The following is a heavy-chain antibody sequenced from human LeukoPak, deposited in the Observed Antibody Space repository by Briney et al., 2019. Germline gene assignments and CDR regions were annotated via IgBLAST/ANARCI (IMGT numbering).Heavy chain of an antibody. V-gene: IGHV1-2*02. CDR3: ARHTRLDTYYYDSSGYSFDY. CDR1: GYTFTGYY. Sequence: ASVKVSCKASGYTFTGYYTHWVRQAPGQGLEWMGWINPNSGGTNYAQKFQGRVTMTRDTSISTAYMELSRLRSDDTAVYYCARHTRLDTYYYDSSGYSFDYWGQGTLVTVSS. J-gene: IGHJ4*02. D-gene: IGHD3-22*01. CDR2: INPNSGGT.